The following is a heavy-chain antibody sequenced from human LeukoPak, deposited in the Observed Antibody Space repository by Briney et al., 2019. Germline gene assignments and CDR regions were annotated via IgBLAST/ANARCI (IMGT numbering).Heavy chain of an antibody. V-gene: IGHV4-34*01. D-gene: IGHD5-12*01. CDR2: INHSGST. CDR1: GGSFSGYY. J-gene: IGHJ4*02. CDR3: ARAHGSGGDYFDY. Sequence: SETLSLTCAVYGGSFSGYYWSWIRQPPGKGLEWIGEINHSGSTNYNPSLKSRVTISVDTSKNHFSLTLSSVTAADTAVYYCARAHGSGGDYFDYWGQGTLVTVSS.